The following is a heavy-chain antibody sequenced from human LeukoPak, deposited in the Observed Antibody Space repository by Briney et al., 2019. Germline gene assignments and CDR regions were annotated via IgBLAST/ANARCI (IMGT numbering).Heavy chain of an antibody. D-gene: IGHD3-10*01. CDR1: GYSISSGYY. CDR2: IYHSGNP. CDR3: ARSDGYGLVGI. J-gene: IGHJ3*02. V-gene: IGHV4-38-2*02. Sequence: SETLSLTCTVSGYSISSGYYWGWIRQPPGKGLEWIGSIYHSGNPYYNPSLKSRVTISVDTSRNHFSLKLSSVTAADTAVYYCARSDGYGLVGIWGQGTMVTVSS.